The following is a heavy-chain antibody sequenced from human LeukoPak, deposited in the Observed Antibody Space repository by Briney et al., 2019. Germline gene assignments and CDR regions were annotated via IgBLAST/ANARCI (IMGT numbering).Heavy chain of an antibody. CDR3: ARAAWVSTSSKYYFDN. CDR1: GYTFTSYD. Sequence: GASVKVSCKASGYTFTSYDINWVRQATGQGLEWMGWMNPNSGNTGYAQKFQGRVTMTRNTSISTAYMELSGLRSEDTALHYCARAAWVSTSSKYYFDNWGQGTLVTVSS. D-gene: IGHD2-21*01. V-gene: IGHV1-8*01. J-gene: IGHJ4*02. CDR2: MNPNSGNT.